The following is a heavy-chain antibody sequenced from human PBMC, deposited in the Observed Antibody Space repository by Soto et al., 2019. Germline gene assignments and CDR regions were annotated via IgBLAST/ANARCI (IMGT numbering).Heavy chain of an antibody. D-gene: IGHD1-1*01. CDR2: INAAGETT. Sequence: GGSLRLSCGAFGFSFSHSAMGWVRQAPGKGLDWVSLINAAGETTYYANSVKGRFTISRDNSKNTLYLHMNSLRAEDTAVYYCATQDFRGPTGTTWGQGTQVTVSS. V-gene: IGHV3-23*01. J-gene: IGHJ4*02. CDR1: GFSFSHSA. CDR3: ATQDFRGPTGTT.